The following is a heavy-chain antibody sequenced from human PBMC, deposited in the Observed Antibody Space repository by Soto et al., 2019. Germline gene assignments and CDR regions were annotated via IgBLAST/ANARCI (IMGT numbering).Heavy chain of an antibody. J-gene: IGHJ5*02. V-gene: IGHV4-34*01. CDR3: AKIIRFFEFDP. D-gene: IGHD3-9*01. CDR2: INHSGST. Sequence: NHXASLSITCAVYGGSFSGYYWSWIRQPPGKGLEWIGEINHSGSTNYNPSLKSRVTISVDTSKNQFSLKLSSVTAADTAVYYCAKIIRFFEFDPWGQGTLVTVSS. CDR1: GGSFSGYY.